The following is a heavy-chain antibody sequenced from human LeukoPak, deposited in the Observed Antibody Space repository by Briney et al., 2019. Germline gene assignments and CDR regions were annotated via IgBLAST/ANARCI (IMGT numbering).Heavy chain of an antibody. D-gene: IGHD6-13*01. V-gene: IGHV4-39*07. J-gene: IGHJ5*02. CDR2: IYYSGST. CDR1: GGSISSSSYY. Sequence: PSETLSLTCTVSGGSISSSSYYWGWIRQPPGKGLEWIGSIYYSGSTYYNPSLKSRVTISVDTSKNQFSLKLSSVTAADTAVYYCGCTLQQPAWFDPWGQGTLVTVSS. CDR3: GCTLQQPAWFDP.